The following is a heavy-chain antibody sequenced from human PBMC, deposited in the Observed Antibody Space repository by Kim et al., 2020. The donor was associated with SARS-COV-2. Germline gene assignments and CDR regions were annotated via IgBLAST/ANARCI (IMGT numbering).Heavy chain of an antibody. V-gene: IGHV3-30*18. J-gene: IGHJ6*02. CDR3: AKDVVVVPAATRWGWNYEDYYYGMDV. CDR1: GFTFSSYG. Sequence: GGSLRLSCAASGFTFSSYGMHWVRQAPGKGLEWVAVISYDGSNKYYADSVKGRFTISRDNSKNTLYLQMNSLRAEDTAVYYCAKDVVVVPAATRWGWNYEDYYYGMDVWGQGTTVSVAS. D-gene: IGHD2-2*01. CDR2: ISYDGSNK.